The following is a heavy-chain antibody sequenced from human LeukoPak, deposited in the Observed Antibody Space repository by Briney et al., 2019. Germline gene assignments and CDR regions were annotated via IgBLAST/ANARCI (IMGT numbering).Heavy chain of an antibody. J-gene: IGHJ6*03. D-gene: IGHD5-12*01. V-gene: IGHV3-23*01. CDR1: GFTFSNYD. CDR3: AKGGGYEAQYYYYYLDV. CDR2: ISGSGGST. Sequence: PGGSLRLSCAASGFTFSNYDMNWVRQAPGKGLEWVSAISGSGGSTYYADSVKGRFTISRDNSKNTLYLQMKSLRAEDTAVYYCAKGGGYEAQYYYYYLDVWGKGTTVTISS.